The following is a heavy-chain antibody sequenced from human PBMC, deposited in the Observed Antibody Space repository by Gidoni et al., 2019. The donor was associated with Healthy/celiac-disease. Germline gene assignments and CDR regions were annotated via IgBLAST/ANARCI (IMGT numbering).Heavy chain of an antibody. CDR2: LYPGDSDT. Sequence: EVQLVQSGAEVKKPGETLKISCKGSGYSFTSSWIGWVRQMPGKGLEWLGILYPGDSDTRYSPSVQGQVTIAADKSIRTAYLQWSSLKASDTAMYYCARHPHYYGSGSYLHWFDPWGQGTLVTVSS. CDR1: GYSFTSSW. V-gene: IGHV5-51*01. D-gene: IGHD3-10*01. J-gene: IGHJ5*02. CDR3: ARHPHYYGSGSYLHWFDP.